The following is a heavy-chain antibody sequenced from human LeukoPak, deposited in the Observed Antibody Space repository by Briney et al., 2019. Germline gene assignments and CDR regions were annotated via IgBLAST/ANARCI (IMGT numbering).Heavy chain of an antibody. D-gene: IGHD2-2*01. V-gene: IGHV1-24*01. J-gene: IGHJ3*02. CDR2: FDPEDGET. CDR3: ATDRRVVVPAAADAFDI. CDR1: GYTLTELS. Sequence: ASVKVSCKVSGYTLTELSMHWVRQAPGKGLEWMGGFDPEDGETIYAQKFQGRVTMTEDTSTDTAYMELSSLRSEDTAVYYCATDRRVVVPAAADAFDIWGQGTMATVSS.